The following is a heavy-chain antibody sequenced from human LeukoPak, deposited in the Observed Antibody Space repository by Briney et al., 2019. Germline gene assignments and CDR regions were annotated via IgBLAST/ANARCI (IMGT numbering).Heavy chain of an antibody. D-gene: IGHD5-12*01. J-gene: IGHJ4*02. CDR1: GGTFSSYA. Sequence: ASVKVSCKASGGTFSSYAISWVRQAPGQGLEWMGRIIPILGIANYAQKFQGRVTITADKSTSTAYMGLSSLRSEDTAVYYCASGRLSVDIVATTDYWGQGTLVTVSS. CDR2: IIPILGIA. V-gene: IGHV1-69*04. CDR3: ASGRLSVDIVATTDY.